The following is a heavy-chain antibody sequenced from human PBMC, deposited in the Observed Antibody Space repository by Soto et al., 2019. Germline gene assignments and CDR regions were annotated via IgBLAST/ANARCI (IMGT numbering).Heavy chain of an antibody. J-gene: IGHJ4*02. CDR2: FDLEERKY. CDR3: ATQKADYSFDY. Sequence: QVQLVQSGAQVKRPGASVMVSCTVYGSSLIDTPIHWVRQIHGKVLERMGGFDLEERKYIYAQKIQGRVTMTDESSTVTAFMDLGSLGSEDTAVYYWATQKADYSFDYWGQGTLVTVSS. D-gene: IGHD4-17*01. CDR1: GSSLIDTP. V-gene: IGHV1-24*01.